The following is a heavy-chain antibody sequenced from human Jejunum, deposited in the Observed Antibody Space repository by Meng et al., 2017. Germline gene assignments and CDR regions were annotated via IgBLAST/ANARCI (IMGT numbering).Heavy chain of an antibody. CDR3: LRVATVTTIDA. V-gene: IGHV3-74*01. Sequence: EGQLVESGGGLVQPGGSLRLSCVASGFTFSNYWMHWVRQVPGKGLVWVSRITPEGDSSDYADSVKGRFTISRDNANNRLYLQMNSLRVEETAVYYCLRVATVTTIDAWGQGTLVTVSS. CDR2: ITPEGDSS. D-gene: IGHD4-17*01. CDR1: GFTFSNYW. J-gene: IGHJ5*02.